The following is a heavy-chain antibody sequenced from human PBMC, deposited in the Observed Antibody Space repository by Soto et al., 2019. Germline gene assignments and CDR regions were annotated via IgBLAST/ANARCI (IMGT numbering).Heavy chain of an antibody. CDR1: GGSISSYY. D-gene: IGHD3-22*01. J-gene: IGHJ5*02. Sequence: SETLSLTCTVSGGSISSYYWSWIRQPPRKGLEWIGYIYYSGSTNYNPSLKSRVTISVDTSKNQFSLKLSSVTAADTAVYYCARVNYYDSSGYPRFDPWGQGTLVTV. V-gene: IGHV4-59*01. CDR3: ARVNYYDSSGYPRFDP. CDR2: IYYSGST.